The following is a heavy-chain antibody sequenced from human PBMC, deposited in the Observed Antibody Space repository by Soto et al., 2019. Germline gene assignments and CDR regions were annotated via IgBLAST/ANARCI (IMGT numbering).Heavy chain of an antibody. Sequence: PGGSLRLSCAASGFTFSSYGMHWVRQAPGKGLEWVAVISYDGSNKYYADSVKGRFTISRDNSKNTLYLQMNSLRAEDTAVYYCAKGVYGSGSNWFDPWGQGTLVTVSS. V-gene: IGHV3-30*18. J-gene: IGHJ5*02. D-gene: IGHD3-10*01. CDR3: AKGVYGSGSNWFDP. CDR1: GFTFSSYG. CDR2: ISYDGSNK.